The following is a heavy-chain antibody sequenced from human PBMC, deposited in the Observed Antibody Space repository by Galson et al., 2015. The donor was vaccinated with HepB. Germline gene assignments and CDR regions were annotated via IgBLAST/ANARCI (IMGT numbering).Heavy chain of an antibody. CDR2: ISGSGANT. J-gene: IGHJ4*02. V-gene: IGHV3-23*01. D-gene: IGHD5-24*01. CDR3: ARRQELATRNFDY. Sequence: SLRLSCATSGFTFSNYALSWVRQPPGKGLEWVSAISGSGANTNYADSVRGRFTISRDNSRNTLYLQMNSLRAEDTAVYYCARRQELATRNFDYWGQGTLVTVSS. CDR1: GFTFSNYA.